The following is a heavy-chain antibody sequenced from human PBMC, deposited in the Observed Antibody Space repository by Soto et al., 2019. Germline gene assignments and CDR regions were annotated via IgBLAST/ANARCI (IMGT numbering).Heavy chain of an antibody. D-gene: IGHD5-18*01. CDR2: ISYDGSNK. V-gene: IGHV3-30-3*01. Sequence: GGSLRLSCAASGFTFSSYAMHWVRQAPGKGLEWVAVISYDGSNKYYADSVKGRFTISRDNSKNTLYLQMNSLRAEDTAVYYCARILSGYSYGYPYYYGMDVWGQGTTVTVSS. CDR1: GFTFSSYA. J-gene: IGHJ6*02. CDR3: ARILSGYSYGYPYYYGMDV.